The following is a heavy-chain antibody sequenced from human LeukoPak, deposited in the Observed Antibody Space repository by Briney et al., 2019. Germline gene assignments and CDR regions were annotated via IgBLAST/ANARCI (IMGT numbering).Heavy chain of an antibody. Sequence: GVLRLSCAVSGFTFSSYAMSWVRQAPGKGLDCVSAISGSGGSTYYADSVKGRFTISRDNSKNTVYLQMNSLRAEDTAVYYCAKDRIRSRDTAVVTYFDYWGQGTLVTVSS. D-gene: IGHD5-18*01. CDR1: GFTFSSYA. J-gene: IGHJ4*02. V-gene: IGHV3-23*01. CDR2: ISGSGGST. CDR3: AKDRIRSRDTAVVTYFDY.